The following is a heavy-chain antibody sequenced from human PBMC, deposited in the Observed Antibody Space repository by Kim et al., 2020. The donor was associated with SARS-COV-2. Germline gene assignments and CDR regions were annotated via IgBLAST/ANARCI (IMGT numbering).Heavy chain of an antibody. D-gene: IGHD2-21*02. CDR3: ARHHLVVVTAHFDY. J-gene: IGHJ4*02. Sequence: TPSLKSRVTLSVDTSKNQYSLKLSSVTAADTAVYYCARHHLVVVTAHFDYWGQGTLVTVSS. V-gene: IGHV4-39*01.